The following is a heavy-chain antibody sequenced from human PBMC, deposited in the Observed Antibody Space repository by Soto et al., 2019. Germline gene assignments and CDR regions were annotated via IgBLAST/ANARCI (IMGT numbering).Heavy chain of an antibody. CDR3: AREGSAAAAGSFDI. V-gene: IGHV1-69*08. CDR2: IIPMFGTT. CDR1: GDSMNSHI. J-gene: IGHJ3*02. Sequence: ASVKGACKSSGDSMNSHISGWVRQDLGQGLEWMGRIIPMFGTTNYEQKFQGRVTITADKSTSTAYMEVTSLRSDDTAVYYCAREGSAAAAGSFDIWGQGTMVTVS. D-gene: IGHD6-13*01.